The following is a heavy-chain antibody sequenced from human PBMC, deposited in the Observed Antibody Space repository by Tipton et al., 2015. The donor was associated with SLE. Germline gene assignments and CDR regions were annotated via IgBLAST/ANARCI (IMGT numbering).Heavy chain of an antibody. D-gene: IGHD2-15*01. J-gene: IGHJ3*02. CDR3: VVAATPDAFDI. Sequence: TLSLTCAVYGGSFSGYYWSWIRQPPGKGLEWIGYIYYSGSTNYNPSLKSRVTISVDTSKTQFSLKLSSVTAADTAVYYCVVAATPDAFDIWGQGTMVTVSS. CDR1: GGSFSGYY. CDR2: IYYSGST. V-gene: IGHV4-59*08.